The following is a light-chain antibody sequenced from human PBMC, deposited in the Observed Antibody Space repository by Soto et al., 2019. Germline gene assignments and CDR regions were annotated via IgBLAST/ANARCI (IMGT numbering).Light chain of an antibody. Sequence: DIQMTQSPSTLTASVGDRAIITCRASQRVARWLAWYQQKPGKAPKVLISGASNWESGVPSRFSGSGFGTQFTLTISSLHPEDYSTYYCQQYDTKWTFGQGTKVEI. V-gene: IGKV1-5*01. CDR3: QQYDTKWT. CDR2: GAS. J-gene: IGKJ1*01. CDR1: QRVARW.